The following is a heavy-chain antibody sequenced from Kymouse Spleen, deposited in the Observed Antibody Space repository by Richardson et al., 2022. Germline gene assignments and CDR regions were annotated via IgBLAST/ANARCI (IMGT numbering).Heavy chain of an antibody. CDR2: INWNGGST. J-gene: IGHJ6*02. CDR1: GFTFDDYG. V-gene: IGHV3-20*d01. D-gene: IGHD5-12*01. Sequence: EVQLVESGGGVVRPGGSLRLSCAASGFTFDDYGMSWVRQAPGKGLEWVSGINWNGGSTGYADSVKGRFTISRDNAKNSLYLQMNSLRAEDTALYYCARVGGWLRGVYYYYYGMDVWGQGTTVTVSS. CDR3: ARVGGWLRGVYYYYYGMDV.